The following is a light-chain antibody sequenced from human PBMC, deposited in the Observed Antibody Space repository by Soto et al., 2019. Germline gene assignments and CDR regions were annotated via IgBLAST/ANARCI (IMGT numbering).Light chain of an antibody. CDR1: ESVHRN. Sequence: EMVMTQSAATLSVSPGERVTLSYRASESVHRNLAWYQQKPGQGPSLLIYYASTRATGVPDRFTGSGSGTEFTLTISSLQSEDFGVYHCQHYSNWPPTFGPGTKVEIK. J-gene: IGKJ3*01. CDR3: QHYSNWPPT. V-gene: IGKV3-15*01. CDR2: YAS.